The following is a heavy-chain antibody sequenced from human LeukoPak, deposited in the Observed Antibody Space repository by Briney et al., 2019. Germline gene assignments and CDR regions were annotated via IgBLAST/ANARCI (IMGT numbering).Heavy chain of an antibody. J-gene: IGHJ4*02. Sequence: PGGSLRLSCAASGFTFSSYGMSWVRQAPGKGLEWVSAISGSGGSTYYADSVKGRFTISRDNSKNTLYLQMNSLRAEDTAVYYCAKDSYYDSSGYYDYWGQGTLVTVSS. CDR2: ISGSGGST. CDR1: GFTFSSYG. CDR3: AKDSYYDSSGYYDY. D-gene: IGHD3-22*01. V-gene: IGHV3-23*01.